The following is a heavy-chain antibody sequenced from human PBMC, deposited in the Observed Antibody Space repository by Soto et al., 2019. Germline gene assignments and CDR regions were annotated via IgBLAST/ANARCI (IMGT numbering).Heavy chain of an antibody. V-gene: IGHV4-59*01. CDR2: IYYSGSA. CDR3: ARAGAATLSDF. D-gene: IGHD2-15*01. CDR1: GGSISNYY. J-gene: IGHJ4*02. Sequence: QVQLQESGPGLVKPSETLSLTCTVSGGSISNYYWSWIRQPPGKGLEWIGYIYYSGSANYNPSLKSRVTISGDTSKNQFSLKLSSVTAADTAVYYCARAGAATLSDFWGQGTLVTVSS.